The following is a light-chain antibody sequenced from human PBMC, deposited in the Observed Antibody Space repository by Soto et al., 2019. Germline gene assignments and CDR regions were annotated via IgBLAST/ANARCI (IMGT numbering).Light chain of an antibody. CDR2: AAS. J-gene: IGKJ4*01. V-gene: IGKV1-39*01. CDR3: QQLRMYPST. Sequence: DIQMTQSPSSLSASVGDRVTITCRASQSISSYLNWYQQKPGKAPKLLIYAASSLQSGVPSRFSGSGSGTDFTLTISSLQPEDFATYYCQQLRMYPSTFGGGTKVDIK. CDR1: QSISSY.